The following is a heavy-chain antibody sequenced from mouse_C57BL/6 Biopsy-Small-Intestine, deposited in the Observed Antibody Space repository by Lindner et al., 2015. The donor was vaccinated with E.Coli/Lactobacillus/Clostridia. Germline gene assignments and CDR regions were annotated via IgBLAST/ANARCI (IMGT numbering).Heavy chain of an antibody. CDR1: GYTFAGHY. CDR2: INPNTGDT. D-gene: IGHD1-1*02. V-gene: IGHV1-18*01. Sequence: SVKVSCKASGYTFAGHYIHWVRQAPGQGLEWMGRINPNTGDTLYAQKFQGRVTLTADTSMSTAYMELSRLTYDDTAVFYCARTWIQLWTPDFDFWGQGSLVTVSS. J-gene: IGHJ3*01. CDR3: ARTWIQLWTPDFDF.